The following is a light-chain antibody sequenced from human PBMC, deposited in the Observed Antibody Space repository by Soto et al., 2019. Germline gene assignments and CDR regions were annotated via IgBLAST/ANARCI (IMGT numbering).Light chain of an antibody. CDR3: QQYNSYPT. J-gene: IGKJ4*01. CDR1: QSISSW. Sequence: DIQMTQSPSTLSASVGDRVTITCRASQSISSWLAWYQQKPGKAPKLLIYKASSLESGVPSRFSGSGSGTEFSLTISSLHPDDFATYYCQQYNSYPTFGGGTKVESK. CDR2: KAS. V-gene: IGKV1-5*03.